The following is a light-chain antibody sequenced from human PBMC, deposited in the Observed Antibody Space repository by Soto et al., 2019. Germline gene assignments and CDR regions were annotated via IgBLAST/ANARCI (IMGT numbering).Light chain of an antibody. CDR1: SGHSSYA. CDR2: LNNDSSH. CDR3: QTWGTGFLV. Sequence: QPVLTQSPSASASPGASVKLTCTLSSGHSSYAIAFHQQQPEKGPRYLMMLNNDSSHNKGDGIPARCSGSSSVAERYLTISSHHSEDAADSYCQTWGTGFLVFGAGTKLTV. J-gene: IGLJ2*01. V-gene: IGLV4-69*01.